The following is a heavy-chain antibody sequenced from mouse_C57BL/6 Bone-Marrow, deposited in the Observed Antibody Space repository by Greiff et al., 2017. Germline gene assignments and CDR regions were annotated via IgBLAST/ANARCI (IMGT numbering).Heavy chain of an antibody. D-gene: IGHD1-1*01. CDR3: ARRGTNYGSSTWFAY. J-gene: IGHJ3*01. CDR2: IYPRSGNT. V-gene: IGHV1-81*01. Sequence: VKLQESGAELARPGASVKLSCKASGYTFTSYGISWVKQRTGQGLEWIGEIYPRSGNTYYNEKFKGKATLTADKSSSTAYMELRSLTSEDSAVYFCARRGTNYGSSTWFAYWGQGTLVTVSA. CDR1: GYTFTSYG.